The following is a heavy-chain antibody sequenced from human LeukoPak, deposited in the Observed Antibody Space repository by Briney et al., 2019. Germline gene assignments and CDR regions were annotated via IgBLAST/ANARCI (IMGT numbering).Heavy chain of an antibody. CDR1: GGSISSYY. Sequence: PSETLSLTCTVSGGSISSYYWSWIRQPPGKGLEWIGYIYTSGSTNYNPSLKSRVTISVDTSKNQLSLKLSSVTAADTAVYYCARQGAAAVKARGAFDIWGQGTMVTVSS. D-gene: IGHD6-13*01. CDR2: IYTSGST. J-gene: IGHJ3*02. V-gene: IGHV4-4*09. CDR3: ARQGAAAVKARGAFDI.